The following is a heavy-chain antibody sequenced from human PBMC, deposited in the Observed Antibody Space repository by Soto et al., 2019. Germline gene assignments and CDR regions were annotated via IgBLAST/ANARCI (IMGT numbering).Heavy chain of an antibody. CDR1: GFTFSSYA. D-gene: IGHD2-21*02. Sequence: GGSLRLSCAASGFTFSSYAMHWVRQAPGKGLEWVAVISYDGSNKYYADSVKGRFTISRDNSKNTLYLQMNSLRAEDTAVYYCAREVVVTAYGYFDYWGQGTLVTVSS. J-gene: IGHJ4*02. CDR2: ISYDGSNK. CDR3: AREVVVTAYGYFDY. V-gene: IGHV3-30-3*01.